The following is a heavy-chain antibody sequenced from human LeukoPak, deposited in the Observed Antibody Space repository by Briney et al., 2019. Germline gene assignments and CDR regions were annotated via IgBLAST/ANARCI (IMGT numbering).Heavy chain of an antibody. CDR2: INHSGST. V-gene: IGHV4-34*01. CDR3: ARVGARQVLEY. J-gene: IGHJ4*02. CDR1: GGSFSGYY. Sequence: SETLSLTCAVYGGSFSGYYWSWIRQPPGKGLEWIGEINHSGSTNYNPSLKSRVTISVDTSKNQFSLKLSSVTAADTAVYYCARVGARQVLEYWGQGTLVTVSS. D-gene: IGHD4-17*01.